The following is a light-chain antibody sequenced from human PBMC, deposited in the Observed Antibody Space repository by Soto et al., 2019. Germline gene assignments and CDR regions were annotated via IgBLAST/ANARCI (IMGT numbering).Light chain of an antibody. V-gene: IGKV1-39*01. J-gene: IGKJ4*01. CDR2: AAS. Sequence: DIQMTQSPSSLSASVGDRVTITCRASQSISSYLNWYQQKPGKAPKLLIYAASSLQSGVPSRFSGSGSGTDFTLTISSLQPEDFATYYCQQSYSTLPRTLGGGTKVDSK. CDR3: QQSYSTLPRT. CDR1: QSISSY.